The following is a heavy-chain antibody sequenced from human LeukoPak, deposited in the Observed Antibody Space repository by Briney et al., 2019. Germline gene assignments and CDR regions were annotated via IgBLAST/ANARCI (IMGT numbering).Heavy chain of an antibody. CDR2: IYSGGST. CDR3: ARDFQYYWYFDL. V-gene: IGHV3-53*01. CDR1: GFTVSSNY. J-gene: IGHJ2*01. Sequence: GGSLRLSCAASGFTVSSNYMSWVRQAPGKGLEWVSVIYSGGSTYYADSVKGRFTISRDNSKNTLYLHMNSLRAEDTAVYYCARDFQYYWYFDLWGRGTLVTVSS.